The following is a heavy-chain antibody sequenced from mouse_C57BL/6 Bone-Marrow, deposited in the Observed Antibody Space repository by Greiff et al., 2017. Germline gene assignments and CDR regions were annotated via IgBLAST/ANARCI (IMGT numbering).Heavy chain of an antibody. CDR2: IRNKANGYTT. J-gene: IGHJ1*03. CDR1: GFTFTDYY. V-gene: IGHV7-3*03. Sequence: EVNVVESGGGLVQPGGSLSLSCAASGFTFTDYYMSWVRQLPGKALEWLGFIRNKANGYTTEYCASVQGRFTSSRDNSQSILYLQMNTLRAEYSATYYCARADSYASSDRYFDVWGTGTTVTVSA. D-gene: IGHD1-1*01. CDR3: ARADSYASSDRYFDV.